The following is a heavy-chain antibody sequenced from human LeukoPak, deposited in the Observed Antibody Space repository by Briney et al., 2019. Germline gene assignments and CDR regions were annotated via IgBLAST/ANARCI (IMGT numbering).Heavy chain of an antibody. CDR3: ARDSVTGLRWLQKHKEGFWWFDP. D-gene: IGHD5-24*01. V-gene: IGHV1-69*13. CDR2: IIPIFGTA. Sequence: SVEVSCKASGGTFSSYAISWVRQAPGQGLEWMGGIIPIFGTANYAQKFQGRVTITADESTSTAYMELSSLRSEDTAVYYCARDSVTGLRWLQKHKEGFWWFDPWGQGTLVTVSS. CDR1: GGTFSSYA. J-gene: IGHJ5*02.